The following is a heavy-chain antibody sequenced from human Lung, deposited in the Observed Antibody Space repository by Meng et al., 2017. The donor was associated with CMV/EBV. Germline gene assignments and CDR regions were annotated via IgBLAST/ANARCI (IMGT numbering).Heavy chain of an antibody. CDR2: ISGGKGDT. CDR1: YVFTTYK. D-gene: IGHD3-10*01. V-gene: IGHV1-3*01. J-gene: IGHJ4*02. CDR3: ARGVLGAGSSTFDF. Sequence: YVFTTYKIHWGRQAPGQMLEWMGWISGGKGDTKYSQKFQDRVTFTGNTSASTVYMEVRSLTPTDTAVYYCARGVLGAGSSTFDFWGQGSPVTVSS.